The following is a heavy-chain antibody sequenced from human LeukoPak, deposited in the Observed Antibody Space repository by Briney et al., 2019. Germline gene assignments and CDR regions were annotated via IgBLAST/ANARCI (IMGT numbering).Heavy chain of an antibody. J-gene: IGHJ1*01. V-gene: IGHV1-2*02. CDR1: GYNFVGYY. Sequence: GASVKVSCKASGYNFVGYYLHWVRQAPGQGLEWMAWIDPYTGNTHYAQKFQGRITVTRDTSLSTTYMELNWLTSDDTALYYCAREYSASEHWGQGTLVTLSS. D-gene: IGHD5-12*01. CDR2: IDPYTGNT. CDR3: AREYSASEH.